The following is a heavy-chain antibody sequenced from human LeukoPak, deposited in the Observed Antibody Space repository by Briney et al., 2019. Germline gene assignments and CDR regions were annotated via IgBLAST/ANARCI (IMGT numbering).Heavy chain of an antibody. V-gene: IGHV3-30*03. CDR1: GFTFSTCC. CDR3: ARGKAAFGMGGDNWFDP. J-gene: IGHJ5*02. Sequence: PLTSLRLSCAASGFTFSTCCMQWARKVPGKGVAGLETKSNHGSNQYYAESVKGRFTISRDNSQNTMSLQMNSQRVEDTALYYCARGKAAFGMGGDNWFDPWGQGTLVTVSS. D-gene: IGHD6-13*01. CDR2: KSNHGSNQ.